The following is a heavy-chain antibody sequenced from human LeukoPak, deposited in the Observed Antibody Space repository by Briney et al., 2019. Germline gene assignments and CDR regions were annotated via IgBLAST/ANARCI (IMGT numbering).Heavy chain of an antibody. CDR2: ISGSGGST. CDR3: ARRAGDYSHPYDY. J-gene: IGHJ4*02. CDR1: GFTFSSYG. Sequence: GGSLRLSCAASGFTFSSYGMSWVRQAPGKGLEWVSVISGSGGSTYYADSVKGRFTISRDNSKNTLYLQMNSLRAEDTAVYYCARRAGDYSHPYDYWGQGTLVTVSS. V-gene: IGHV3-23*01. D-gene: IGHD3-22*01.